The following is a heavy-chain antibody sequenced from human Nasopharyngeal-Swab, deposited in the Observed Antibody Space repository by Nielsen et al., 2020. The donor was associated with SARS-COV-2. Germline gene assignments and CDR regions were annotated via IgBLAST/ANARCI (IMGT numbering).Heavy chain of an antibody. J-gene: IGHJ4*02. CDR3: TRCGGSCYTGKDS. V-gene: IGHV3-73*01. CDR2: IRSKGNSYAT. D-gene: IGHD2-15*01. CDR1: GFIFSDSA. Sequence: GESLKISCAASGFIFSDSAIHWVRQASGKGLEWVGRIRSKGNSYATEYAASVEGRFTISRDDSKNTAYLQMNSLITEDTAIYYCTRCGGSCYTGKDSWGQGTLVTVSS.